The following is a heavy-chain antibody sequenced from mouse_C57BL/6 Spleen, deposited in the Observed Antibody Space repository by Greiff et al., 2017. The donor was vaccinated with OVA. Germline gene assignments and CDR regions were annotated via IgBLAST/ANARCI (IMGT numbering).Heavy chain of an antibody. CDR3: ARERDAMDY. J-gene: IGHJ4*01. V-gene: IGHV5-17*01. Sequence: EVQRVESGGGLVKPGGSLKLSCAASGFTFSDYGMHWVRQAPEKGLEWVAYISSGSITIYYADTVKGRFTISRDNAKNTLFLQMTSLRSEDTAMYYCARERDAMDYWGQGTSVTVSS. CDR2: ISSGSITI. CDR1: GFTFSDYG.